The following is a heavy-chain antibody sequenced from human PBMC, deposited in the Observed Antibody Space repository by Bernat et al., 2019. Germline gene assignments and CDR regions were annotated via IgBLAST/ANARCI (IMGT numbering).Heavy chain of an antibody. Sequence: QVQLDQWGAGLLKPSETLSLTCAVYGESCSGYYWTWIRQPPGKGLEWIGVVSHTGSANYNPSLKSRVTISVDTSMNQFSVRLTSVTAADTAVYYCARGNFFNSFWGRGTPVTVSS. CDR1: GESCSGYY. D-gene: IGHD1-1*01. J-gene: IGHJ4*02. CDR2: VSHTGSA. V-gene: IGHV4-34*01. CDR3: ARGNFFNSF.